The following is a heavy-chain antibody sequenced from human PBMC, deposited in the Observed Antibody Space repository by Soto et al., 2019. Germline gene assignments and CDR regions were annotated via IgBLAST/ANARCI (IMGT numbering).Heavy chain of an antibody. Sequence: ASVKVSCKASGYTFTSYGISWVRQAPGQGLEWMGWISAYNGNTNYAQKLQGRVTMTTDTSTSTAYMELRSLRSDDTAVYYCARDSRPGVGATPIDFYYFDYWGQGTLVTVSS. J-gene: IGHJ4*02. CDR3: ARDSRPGVGATPIDFYYFDY. D-gene: IGHD1-26*01. V-gene: IGHV1-18*04. CDR1: GYTFTSYG. CDR2: ISAYNGNT.